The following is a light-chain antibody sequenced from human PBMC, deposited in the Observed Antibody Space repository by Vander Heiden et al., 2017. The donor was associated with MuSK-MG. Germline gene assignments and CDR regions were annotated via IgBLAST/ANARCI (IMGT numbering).Light chain of an antibody. CDR3: SSYTSSSTWV. J-gene: IGLJ3*02. Sequence: QSALTQSASVSGSPGQSITISCPGTSSDVGGNNYVSWYQQHPGKAPKLMIYEVSNRPSGVSNRFSGSKSGNTASLTISGLQAEDEADYYCSSYTSSSTWVFGGGTKLTVL. V-gene: IGLV2-14*01. CDR2: EVS. CDR1: SSDVGGNNY.